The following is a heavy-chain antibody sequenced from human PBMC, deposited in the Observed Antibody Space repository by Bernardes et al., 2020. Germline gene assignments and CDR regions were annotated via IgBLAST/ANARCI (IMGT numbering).Heavy chain of an antibody. CDR2: ISGRGGST. CDR1: GFTFSSYA. J-gene: IGHJ2*01. V-gene: IGHV3-23*01. D-gene: IGHD4-17*01. Sequence: GGSLRLSCAASGFTFSSYAMSGVRQAPGKGLEGVSGISGRGGSTYYADSVKGRFTISRDNSKNTLYLQMNSLRGEDTAVYYCAREGGYGANFNLWGRGTLVTVSS. CDR3: AREGGYGANFNL.